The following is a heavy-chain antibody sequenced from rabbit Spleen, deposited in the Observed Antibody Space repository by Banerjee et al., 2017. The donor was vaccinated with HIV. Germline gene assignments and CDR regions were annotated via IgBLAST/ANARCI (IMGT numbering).Heavy chain of an antibody. V-gene: IGHV1S45*01. J-gene: IGHJ4*01. D-gene: IGHD5-1*01. Sequence: QEQLVESGGGLVQPEGSLTLTCKASGFDFSSSYWICWVRQAPGKGLEWIGCIVTGPSNTFYASWAKGRFTISKTSSTTVTLQMTSLTAADTATYFCARGFFGVGPNLWGPGTLVTVS. CDR2: IVTGPSNT. CDR3: ARGFFGVGPNL. CDR1: GFDFSSSYW.